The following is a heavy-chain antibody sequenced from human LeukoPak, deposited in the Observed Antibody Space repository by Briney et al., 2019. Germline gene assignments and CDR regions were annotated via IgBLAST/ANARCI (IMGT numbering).Heavy chain of an antibody. Sequence: SETLSLTCTVSGGSISSGSYYWSWIRQPAGKGLEWIGRIYTSGSTNYNPSLKSRVTISVDTSKNQFSLKLSSVTAADTAVYYCARDDFTMVRGVHQTTSSNWFDPWGQGTLVTVSS. D-gene: IGHD3-10*01. J-gene: IGHJ5*02. CDR2: IYTSGST. CDR1: GGSISSGSYY. V-gene: IGHV4-61*02. CDR3: ARDDFTMVRGVHQTTSSNWFDP.